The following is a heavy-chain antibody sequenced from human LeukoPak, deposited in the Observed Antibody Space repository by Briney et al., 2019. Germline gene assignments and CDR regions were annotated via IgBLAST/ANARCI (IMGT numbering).Heavy chain of an antibody. CDR3: ARDLVEQWLALSSDNWFDP. Sequence: GGSLRLSCAASGFTFSSYWMHWLRQAPGKGLVWVSRINSDGSSTSYADSVKGRFTISRDNAKNTLYLQMNSLRAEDTAVYYCARDLVEQWLALSSDNWFDPWGQGTLVTVSS. D-gene: IGHD6-19*01. CDR2: INSDGSST. CDR1: GFTFSSYW. J-gene: IGHJ5*02. V-gene: IGHV3-74*01.